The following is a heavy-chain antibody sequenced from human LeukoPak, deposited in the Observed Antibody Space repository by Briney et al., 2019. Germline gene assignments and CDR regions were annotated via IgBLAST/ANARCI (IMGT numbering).Heavy chain of an antibody. CDR2: ISGSGGNT. J-gene: IGHJ4*02. V-gene: IGHV3-23*01. D-gene: IGHD1-26*01. CDR1: GFTFSSYA. Sequence: GGSLRLSCAASGFTFSSYAMSWVRQAPGKGLEWVSLISGSGGNTYYVDSVKGRFTISRDNSKSTLYLQINSLRAEDTAVYSCAKDNSAGNFDYWGQGTLVTVSS. CDR3: AKDNSAGNFDY.